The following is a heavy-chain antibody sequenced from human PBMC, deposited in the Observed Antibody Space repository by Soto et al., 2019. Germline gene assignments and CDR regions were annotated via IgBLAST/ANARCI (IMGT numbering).Heavy chain of an antibody. CDR1: GSTFSNYG. V-gene: IGHV3-33*01. Sequence: GSLRLSCAAFGSTFSNYGMHWVRQAPGKGLEWVAVIWYDGNNKYYSDSVKGRFTISRDNSENSLYLQMNSLRAEDTAVYYCARDSYGMDVWGQGTTVTVSS. CDR3: ARDSYGMDV. J-gene: IGHJ6*02. CDR2: IWYDGNNK.